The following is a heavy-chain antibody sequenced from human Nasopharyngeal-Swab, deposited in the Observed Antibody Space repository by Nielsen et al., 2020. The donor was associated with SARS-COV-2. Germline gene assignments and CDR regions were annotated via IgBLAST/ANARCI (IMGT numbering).Heavy chain of an antibody. V-gene: IGHV3-7*01. J-gene: IGHJ4*02. CDR1: GFTFNSYY. CDR2: IKQDGSEK. CDR3: ARDVRQRTGDY. D-gene: IGHD1-1*01. Sequence: GGSLRLSCAASGFTFNSYYMSWLRQAPGKGLEWVGNIKQDGSEKYYVDSVKGRFTISRDNAKNSLYLQMNSLRAEDTAVYYCARDVRQRTGDYWGQGTLVTVSS.